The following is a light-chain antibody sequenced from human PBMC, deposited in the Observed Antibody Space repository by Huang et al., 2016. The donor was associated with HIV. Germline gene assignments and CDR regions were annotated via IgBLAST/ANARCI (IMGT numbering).Light chain of an antibody. V-gene: IGKV2-24*01. CDR2: KIS. J-gene: IGKJ2*01. Sequence: EIVMTQTPLSLPVALGQPASITCRSSQSLLHSDGNTYLNWLQQRPGQSPRLLIYKISNRFSGVPDRFSGSGAGTGFTLKISRVEPEDVGIYYCTQATHFPYTFGQGTKLEIK. CDR3: TQATHFPYT. CDR1: QSLLHSDGNTY.